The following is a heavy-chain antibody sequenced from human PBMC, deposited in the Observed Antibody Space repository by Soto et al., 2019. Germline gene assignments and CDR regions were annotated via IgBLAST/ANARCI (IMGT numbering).Heavy chain of an antibody. CDR1: GFTFSSYG. CDR2: IWYDGSNK. D-gene: IGHD3-16*01. CDR3: ARDLHPFTFGVPDRGGDY. J-gene: IGHJ4*02. V-gene: IGHV3-33*01. Sequence: WGSLRLSCAASGFTFSSYGMHWVRQAPGKGLEWVAVIWYDGSNKYYADSVKGRFTISRDNSKNTLYLQMNSLRAEDTAVYYCARDLHPFTFGVPDRGGDYWGQGTLVTVSS.